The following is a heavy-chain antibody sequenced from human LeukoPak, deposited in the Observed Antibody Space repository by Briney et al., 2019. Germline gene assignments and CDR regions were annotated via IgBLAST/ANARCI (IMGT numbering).Heavy chain of an antibody. Sequence: GGSLRLSCAASGFTFSSYGMHWVRQAPGKGLEWVAVISYDGSNKYYADSVKGRFTISRDNSKNTLYLQMNSLRAEDTAVYYCAKSRVGYGGNWVFGYWGQGTLVTVSS. CDR3: AKSRVGYGGNWVFGY. CDR2: ISYDGSNK. CDR1: GFTFSSYG. J-gene: IGHJ4*02. D-gene: IGHD4-23*01. V-gene: IGHV3-30*18.